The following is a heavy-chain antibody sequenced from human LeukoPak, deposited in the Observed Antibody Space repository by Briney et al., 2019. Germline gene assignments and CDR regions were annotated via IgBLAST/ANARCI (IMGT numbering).Heavy chain of an antibody. CDR2: INWNGGST. D-gene: IGHD4-23*01. Sequence: GGSLRLSCAASGFTFDDYGMSWVRQAPGKGLEWVSGINWNGGSTGYADSVKGRFTISRDNAKNSLYLQMNSLRAEDTAVYYCVKDPFYGGNPLYYFDYWGQGTLVTVSS. V-gene: IGHV3-20*04. J-gene: IGHJ4*02. CDR1: GFTFDDYG. CDR3: VKDPFYGGNPLYYFDY.